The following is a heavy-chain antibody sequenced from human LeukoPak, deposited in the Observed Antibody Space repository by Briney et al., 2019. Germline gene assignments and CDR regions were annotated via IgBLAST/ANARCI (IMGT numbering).Heavy chain of an antibody. V-gene: IGHV1-69*01. J-gene: IGHJ6*02. Sequence: SVKVSCKASGGTFSSYSISWVRQAPGQGLEWMGGIIPIFDTADYAQKFQGRVTITADESTSTAYMKLSSLRSEDTAVFYCARISLGAIWGYYYGMDVWGQGTTVTVSS. CDR1: GGTFSSYS. CDR2: IIPIFDTA. CDR3: ARISLGAIWGYYYGMDV. D-gene: IGHD1-26*01.